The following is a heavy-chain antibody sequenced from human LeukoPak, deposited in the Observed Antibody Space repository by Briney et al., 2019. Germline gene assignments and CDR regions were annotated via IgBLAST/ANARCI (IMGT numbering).Heavy chain of an antibody. J-gene: IGHJ3*02. Sequence: ASVKVSCKASGYIFTSYGISWVRQAPGQGLEWMGWISPYNGNTNYAQKFQGRVTRTTDTSTSTAYMELRSLRSDDTALYYCARAGMATTVGAFDIWGQGTMVTVSS. D-gene: IGHD5-24*01. CDR1: GYIFTSYG. CDR2: ISPYNGNT. V-gene: IGHV1-18*01. CDR3: ARAGMATTVGAFDI.